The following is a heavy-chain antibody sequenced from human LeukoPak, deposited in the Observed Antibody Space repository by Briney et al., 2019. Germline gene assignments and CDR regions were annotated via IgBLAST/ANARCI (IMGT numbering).Heavy chain of an antibody. CDR1: GGSISSSTYH. J-gene: IGHJ5*02. V-gene: IGHV4-39*07. Sequence: SETLSLTCTVSGGSISSSTYHWGWIRQPPGTGLEWIGNIYYRGSTYYNPSLKSRVTISVDTSKNQFSLKLSSVTAADTAVYYCARDYVLLWFGEPWNNWFDPWGQGTLVTVSS. CDR2: IYYRGST. D-gene: IGHD3-10*01. CDR3: ARDYVLLWFGEPWNNWFDP.